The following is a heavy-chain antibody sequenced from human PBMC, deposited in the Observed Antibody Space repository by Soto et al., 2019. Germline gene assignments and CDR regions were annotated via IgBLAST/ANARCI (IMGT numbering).Heavy chain of an antibody. J-gene: IGHJ6*02. V-gene: IGHV4-30-2*01. CDR1: GGSISSGGYS. D-gene: IGHD2-2*02. CDR3: ARGGCSSTSCHTGGPGIALLGIYYGIDV. CDR2: IYHSGST. Sequence: TLSLTCAVSGGSISSGGYSWSWIRQPPEKGLEWIGYIYHSGSTYYNPSLKSRVTISVDRSKNQFSLKLSSVTAADTAVYYCARGGCSSTSCHTGGPGIALLGIYYGIDVWGQATTVTVSS.